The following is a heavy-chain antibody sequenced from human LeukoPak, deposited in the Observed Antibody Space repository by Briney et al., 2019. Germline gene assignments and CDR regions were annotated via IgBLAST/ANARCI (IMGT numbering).Heavy chain of an antibody. V-gene: IGHV4-38-2*02. Sequence: SETLSLTCTVSGYSISSGYYWGRIRQPPGKGLEWIGSIYHSGNTFYNPSLKSRVTISVDTSKNQFSLKLSSVTAADTAVYYCARSAGDSSGYYPVGYWGQGTLVTVSS. J-gene: IGHJ4*02. CDR2: IYHSGNT. CDR1: GYSISSGYY. D-gene: IGHD3-22*01. CDR3: ARSAGDSSGYYPVGY.